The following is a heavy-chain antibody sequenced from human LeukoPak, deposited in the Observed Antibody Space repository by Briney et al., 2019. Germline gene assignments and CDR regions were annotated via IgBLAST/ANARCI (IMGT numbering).Heavy chain of an antibody. CDR3: ARRLWFGESNFDY. D-gene: IGHD3-10*01. CDR2: IYYSGST. CDR1: GGSISSYY. V-gene: IGHV4-59*12. Sequence: SETLSLTCTVSGGSISSYYWSWIRQPPGKGLEWIGYIYYSGSTNYNPSLKSRVTISVDTSKNQFSLKLSSVTAADTAVYYCARRLWFGESNFDYWGQGTLVTVSS. J-gene: IGHJ4*02.